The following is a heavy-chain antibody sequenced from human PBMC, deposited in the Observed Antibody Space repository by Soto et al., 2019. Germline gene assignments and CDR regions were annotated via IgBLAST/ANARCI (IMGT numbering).Heavy chain of an antibody. J-gene: IGHJ4*02. Sequence: AQLVQSGAEVKKPGASVKVSCKASRYTFTSYGITWVRQAPGQGLEWMGWISVFNGNTQYAQKLQGRGTMTTDTSRSTAYMELRSLRSDDTAVYYCGRTPLEDSRDWSAGTYFDYWGQGTLVTVPS. CDR2: ISVFNGNT. V-gene: IGHV1-18*01. CDR3: GRTPLEDSRDWSAGTYFDY. CDR1: RYTFTSYG. D-gene: IGHD6-19*01.